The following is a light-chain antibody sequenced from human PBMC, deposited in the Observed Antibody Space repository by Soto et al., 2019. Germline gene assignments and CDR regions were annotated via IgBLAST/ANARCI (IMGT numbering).Light chain of an antibody. CDR2: GAS. CDR3: QQTNYAPWT. Sequence: DIQMTQSLSSLSASVGDRVTITCRASQSIGRHLNWYQQTPGRAPSLLIYGASSLQSGVPARFSASGFGTDFNLTISSLQPEDVATYYCQQTNYAPWTFGLGTKVEI. V-gene: IGKV1-39*01. J-gene: IGKJ1*01. CDR1: QSIGRH.